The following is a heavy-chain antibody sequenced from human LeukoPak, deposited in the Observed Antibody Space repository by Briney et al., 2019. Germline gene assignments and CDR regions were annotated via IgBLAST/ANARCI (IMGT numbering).Heavy chain of an antibody. CDR3: AREGYYYYYMDV. V-gene: IGHV3-23*01. CDR1: GFMLSSYA. CDR2: ISGSGGST. J-gene: IGHJ6*03. Sequence: GGSLRLSCAASGFMLSSYAMSWVRQAPGKGLEWVSSISGSGGSTYYADSVKGRFTIPRDNSKNTLYLQVNSLRAEDTAVYYCAREGYYYYYMDVWGKGTTVTVSS. D-gene: IGHD1-26*01.